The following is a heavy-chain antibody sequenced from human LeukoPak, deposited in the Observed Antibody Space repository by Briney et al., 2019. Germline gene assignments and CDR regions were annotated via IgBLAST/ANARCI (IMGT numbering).Heavy chain of an antibody. Sequence: QPGRSLRLSCAASGFTFSSYAMHWVRQAPGKGLEWVAVISYDGSNKYYADSVKGRFTISRDNSKNTLYLQMNSLRAEDTAVYYCARDLRGIVVVPAAIDYWGQGTLVTVSS. CDR3: ARDLRGIVVVPAAIDY. V-gene: IGHV3-30*04. CDR1: GFTFSSYA. J-gene: IGHJ4*02. CDR2: ISYDGSNK. D-gene: IGHD2-2*01.